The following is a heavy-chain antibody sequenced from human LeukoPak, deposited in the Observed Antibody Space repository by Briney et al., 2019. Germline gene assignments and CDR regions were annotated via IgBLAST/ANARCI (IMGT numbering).Heavy chain of an antibody. CDR2: IYYSGST. CDR1: GVSISSSSYD. D-gene: IGHD3-10*01. CDR3: ARRSYGSGAYYFDY. V-gene: IGHV4-39*01. J-gene: IGHJ4*02. Sequence: PSETLSLTCTVSGVSISSSSYDWGWIRQPPGKGLEWIGSIYYSGSTYYTPSLKSRVTISVDTSKNQFSLKLSSVTAADTAVYYCARRSYGSGAYYFDYWGQGTLVTVSS.